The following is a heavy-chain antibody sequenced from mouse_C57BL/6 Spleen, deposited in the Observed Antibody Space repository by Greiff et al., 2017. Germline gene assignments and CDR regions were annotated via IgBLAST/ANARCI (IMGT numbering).Heavy chain of an antibody. CDR1: GFTFSDYG. J-gene: IGHJ4*01. CDR2: ISSGSSTI. CDR3: AKYYGSSYEAMDD. Sequence: EVMLVESGGGLVKPGGSLKLSCAASGFTFSDYGLHWVRQAPEKGLEWVAYISSGSSTIYYADTVKGRFTISRDTAKNTLFLQMTSLRSEDTAMYYCAKYYGSSYEAMDDWGQGTSVTVSS. V-gene: IGHV5-17*01. D-gene: IGHD1-1*01.